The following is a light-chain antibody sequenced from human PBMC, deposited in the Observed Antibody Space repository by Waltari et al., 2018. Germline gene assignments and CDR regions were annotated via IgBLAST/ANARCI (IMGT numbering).Light chain of an antibody. J-gene: IGKJ4*01. Sequence: EIVLTQSPGTLSLSPGERVTLSCRASQYITGSWMTWSHQKPCQAPRLLLYAASTRAPGVPDRFSGSGSGTDFTLTISRLEPEDSAIYYCQQYDGSVVTFGGGTKVEIK. CDR3: QQYDGSVVT. CDR2: AAS. CDR1: QYITGSW. V-gene: IGKV3-20*01.